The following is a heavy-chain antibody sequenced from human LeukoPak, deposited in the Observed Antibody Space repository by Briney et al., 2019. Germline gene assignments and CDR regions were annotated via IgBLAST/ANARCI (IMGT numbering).Heavy chain of an antibody. Sequence: ASVKVSCKASGYTLTSYGISWVRQAPGQGLEWMGWISADNGSTSYAQKFQGRVTMTRDMSTSTVYMELSSLRSEDTAVYYCAREYCSGGSCYSGVRYWGQGTLVTVSS. CDR1: GYTLTSYG. J-gene: IGHJ4*02. D-gene: IGHD2-15*01. CDR3: AREYCSGGSCYSGVRY. V-gene: IGHV1-18*01. CDR2: ISADNGST.